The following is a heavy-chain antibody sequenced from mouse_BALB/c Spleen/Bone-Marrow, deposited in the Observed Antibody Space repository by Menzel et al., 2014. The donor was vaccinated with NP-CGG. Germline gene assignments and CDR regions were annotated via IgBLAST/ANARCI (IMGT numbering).Heavy chain of an antibody. CDR1: GYTFTSYW. CDR3: LTGTEAY. Sequence: QVQLQQSGAELAKPGASVKMSCKASGYTFTSYWMHWIKQRPGQGLEWIGYINPSTGYTEYNQRFKDKATLTADTSSSTAYMQLSSLTSEDSAVYHCLTGTEAYWGQGTLVTVSA. CDR2: INPSTGYT. D-gene: IGHD4-1*01. J-gene: IGHJ3*01. V-gene: IGHV1-7*01.